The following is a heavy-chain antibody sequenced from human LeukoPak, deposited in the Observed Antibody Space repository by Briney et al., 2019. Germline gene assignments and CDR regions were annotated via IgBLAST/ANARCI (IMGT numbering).Heavy chain of an antibody. CDR2: MNPNSGNT. CDR3: ARTGTTSFDY. D-gene: IGHD1-7*01. Sequence: GASVKVSCKASGGTFSNYGITWVRQATGQGLEWMGWMNPNSGNTDYAQKFQGRVTMTRNTSISTAYMELSSLRSEDTAVYYCARTGTTSFDYWGQGTLVTVSS. CDR1: GGTFSNYG. J-gene: IGHJ4*02. V-gene: IGHV1-8*02.